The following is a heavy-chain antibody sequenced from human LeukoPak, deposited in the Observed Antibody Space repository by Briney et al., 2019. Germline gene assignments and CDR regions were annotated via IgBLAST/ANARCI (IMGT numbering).Heavy chain of an antibody. CDR3: ARGGLGRYCSSTSCRLKGELVY. CDR1: GGSFSGYY. V-gene: IGHV4-34*01. J-gene: IGHJ4*02. Sequence: SETLSLTCAVYGGSFSGYYWSWIRQPPGKGLEWIGEINHGGSTNYNPSLKSRVTISVDTSKNQFSLKLSSVTAADTAVYYCARGGLGRYCSSTSCRLKGELVYWGQGTLVTVSS. CDR2: INHGGST. D-gene: IGHD2-2*01.